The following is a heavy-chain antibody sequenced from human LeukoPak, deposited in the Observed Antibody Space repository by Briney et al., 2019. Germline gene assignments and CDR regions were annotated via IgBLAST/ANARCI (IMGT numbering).Heavy chain of an antibody. J-gene: IGHJ4*02. D-gene: IGHD1-1*01. V-gene: IGHV3-13*01. CDR2: IDTAGDT. CDR3: ARGHNFFDY. CDR1: GFTFSSYD. Sequence: GSLRLSXAASGFTFSSYDMHGVRHATGKGLEWVSAIDTAGDTYYPGSVKGRFTISRENAKNSLYLQMNSLRAGDTAVYYCARGHNFFDYWGQGTLVTVSS.